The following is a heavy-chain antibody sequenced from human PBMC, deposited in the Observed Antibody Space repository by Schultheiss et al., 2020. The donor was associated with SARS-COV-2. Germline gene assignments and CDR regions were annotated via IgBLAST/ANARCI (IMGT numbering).Heavy chain of an antibody. V-gene: IGHV1-69*10. J-gene: IGHJ5*02. CDR1: GYTFTSYG. Sequence: SVKVSCKASGYTFTSYGISWVRQAPGQGLEWMGWIIPILGIANYAQKFQGRVTITADKSTSTAYMELSSLRSEDTAVYYCARGLHTVTWPGWFDPWGQGTLVTVSS. D-gene: IGHD4-11*01. CDR3: ARGLHTVTWPGWFDP. CDR2: IIPILGIA.